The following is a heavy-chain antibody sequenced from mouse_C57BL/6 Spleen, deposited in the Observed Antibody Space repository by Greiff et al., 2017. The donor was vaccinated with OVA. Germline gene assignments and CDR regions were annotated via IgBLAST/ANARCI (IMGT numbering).Heavy chain of an antibody. CDR2: FYPGSGGI. J-gene: IGHJ2*01. Sequence: QVQLKESGAELVKPGASVKLSCKASGYTFTEYTIHWVKQRSGQGLEWIGWFYPGSGGIKYNEKFKDKATLTADKSSSTACMALSRLTSDDSAVYFCAGRDLLLRYFDYWGQGTTLTVSS. CDR3: AGRDLLLRYFDY. V-gene: IGHV1-62-2*01. CDR1: GYTFTEYT. D-gene: IGHD1-1*01.